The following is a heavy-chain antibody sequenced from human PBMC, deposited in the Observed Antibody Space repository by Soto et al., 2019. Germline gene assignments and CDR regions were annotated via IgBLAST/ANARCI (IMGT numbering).Heavy chain of an antibody. V-gene: IGHV3-48*02. CDR1: GFSVTSHS. CDR3: ARVWGGYSSSAGFDY. Sequence: GGSLRLSCAASGFSVTSHSMNWVRQAPGKGLQWVSHISSSGAAVHYADSVKGRFTISRDSPTNSLYLQMNSLRDEDTAVYYCARVWGGYSSSAGFDYWGRGTLVTVSS. J-gene: IGHJ4*02. D-gene: IGHD6-6*01. CDR2: ISSSGAAV.